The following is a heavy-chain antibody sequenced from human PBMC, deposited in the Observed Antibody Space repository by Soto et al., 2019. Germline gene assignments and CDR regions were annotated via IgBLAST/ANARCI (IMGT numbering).Heavy chain of an antibody. CDR1: ASTFTSYH. D-gene: IGHD6-19*01. CDR3: ARGGYSSGWGFDP. Sequence: GAITISCTASASTFTSYHINWVRPAPGQGLEWMGWMNRNSGNTGYAQKFQGRVTMTRNTSISTAYMELSSLRSEDTAVYYCARGGYSSGWGFDPWGQGTLVSVSA. CDR2: MNRNSGNT. J-gene: IGHJ5*02. V-gene: IGHV1-8*01.